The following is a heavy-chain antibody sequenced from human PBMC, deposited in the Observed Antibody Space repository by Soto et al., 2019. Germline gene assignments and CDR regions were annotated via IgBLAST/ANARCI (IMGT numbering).Heavy chain of an antibody. CDR2: ISSSSSTI. J-gene: IGHJ6*02. D-gene: IGHD3-3*01. V-gene: IGHV3-48*01. Sequence: GGSLRLSCAASGFTLSSYSMNWVRQAPGKGLEWVSYISSSSSTIYYADSVRGRFTISRDNAKNSLYLQMNSLRAEDTAVHYCAKGGYYDFWSGPNNYYYYGMDVWGEGTTVT. CDR3: AKGGYYDFWSGPNNYYYYGMDV. CDR1: GFTLSSYS.